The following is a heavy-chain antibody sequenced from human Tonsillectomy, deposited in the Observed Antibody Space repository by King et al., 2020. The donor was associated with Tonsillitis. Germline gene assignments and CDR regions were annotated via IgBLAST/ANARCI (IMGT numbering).Heavy chain of an antibody. D-gene: IGHD3-16*01. CDR1: GFTFSNAW. J-gene: IGHJ4*02. V-gene: IGHV3-15*01. CDR3: TTWGGSN. Sequence: VQLVESGGGLVKPGGSLRLSCAASGFTFSNAWMSWVRQAPGKGLEWVGRIKTKTDGTTTDYAAPVKGRFTISRDDSKSTLFLQMNSLKSEDTAVYYCTTWGGSNWGQGTLVTVSS. CDR2: IKTKTDGTTT.